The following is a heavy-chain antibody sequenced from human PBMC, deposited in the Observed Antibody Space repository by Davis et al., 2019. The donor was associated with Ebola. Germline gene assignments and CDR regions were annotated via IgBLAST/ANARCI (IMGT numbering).Heavy chain of an antibody. CDR3: ARVVVQYQLLYTGSWFDP. V-gene: IGHV1-18*04. J-gene: IGHJ5*02. D-gene: IGHD2-2*02. Sequence: SVKVSCKASGYTFTSYGISGVRQAPGQGLEWMGWISPYNGNTNYALKLQGRVTMTPDTSTSTAYMELRSLRSDDTAVYYCARVVVQYQLLYTGSWFDPWGQGTLVTVSS. CDR2: ISPYNGNT. CDR1: GYTFTSYG.